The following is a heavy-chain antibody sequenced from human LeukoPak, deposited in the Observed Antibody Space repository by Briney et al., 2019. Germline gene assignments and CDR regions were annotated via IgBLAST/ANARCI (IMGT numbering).Heavy chain of an antibody. D-gene: IGHD2-2*01. CDR1: GGSISSYY. J-gene: IGHJ4*02. Sequence: PSETLSLTCTVSGGSISSYYWSWIRQPPGKGLRWIGCIYYSGSTNYNPSLKSRVTISVDTSKNQFSLKLSSVTAADTAVYYCARAVTGYCSSTSCQYYFDYWGQGTLVTVSS. CDR3: ARAVTGYCSSTSCQYYFDY. V-gene: IGHV4-59*01. CDR2: IYYSGST.